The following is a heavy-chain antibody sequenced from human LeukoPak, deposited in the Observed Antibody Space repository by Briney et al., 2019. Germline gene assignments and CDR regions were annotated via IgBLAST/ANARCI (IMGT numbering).Heavy chain of an antibody. CDR1: GGTFSSYA. D-gene: IGHD4-23*01. V-gene: IGHV1-69*13. CDR2: IIPIFGTA. CDR3: ARTGGNSGRSWLRGTYNWFDP. J-gene: IGHJ5*02. Sequence: GASVKVSCKASGGTFSSYAISWVRQAPGQGLEWMGGIIPIFGTANYAQKFQGRVTITADESTSTAYMELSSLRSEDTAVYYCARTGGNSGRSWLRGTYNWFDPWGQGTLVTVSS.